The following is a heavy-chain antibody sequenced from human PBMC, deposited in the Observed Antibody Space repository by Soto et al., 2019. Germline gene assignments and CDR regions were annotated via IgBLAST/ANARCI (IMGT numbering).Heavy chain of an antibody. V-gene: IGHV3-23*01. CDR1: GFTFSDYA. J-gene: IGHJ4*02. Sequence: VQLLQSGGGLVHPGGSLRLSCTASGFTFSDYAMHWVRQAPGKGLEWVSGISGPGASSYGDSAKGSFNISSDNSRNTLSLQMNSLSVYDSARYYCAKGYPYHFDYWAQGTLVTVSS. CDR2: ISGPGAS. CDR3: AKGYPYHFDY. D-gene: IGHD1-26*01.